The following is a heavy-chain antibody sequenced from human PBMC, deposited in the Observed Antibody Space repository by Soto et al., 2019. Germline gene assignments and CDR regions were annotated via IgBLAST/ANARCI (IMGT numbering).Heavy chain of an antibody. CDR2: ISGSGGST. CDR3: AKAQYSGPRDGMDV. D-gene: IGHD5-12*01. V-gene: IGHV3-23*01. CDR1: GFTFSSYA. J-gene: IGHJ6*02. Sequence: EVQLLESGGGLVQPGGSLRLSCAASGFTFSSYAMSWVRQAPGKGLEWVSAISGSGGSTYYADSVKGRFPISRDNSNTTLDLPSDSRRHEDTVVYSCAKAQYSGPRDGMDVWGQGPTVTVSS.